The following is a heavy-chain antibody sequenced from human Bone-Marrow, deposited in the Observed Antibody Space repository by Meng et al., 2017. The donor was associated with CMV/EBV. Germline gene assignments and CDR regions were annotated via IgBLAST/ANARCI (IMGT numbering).Heavy chain of an antibody. Sequence: GESLKISCAASGFTFSSYWMSWVRQAPGKGLEWVANIKQDGSEKYYVDSVKGRFTISRDNAKNSLYLQMNSLRAEDTAVYYCTTGWTARSGAFGIWGQGTMVTVSS. J-gene: IGHJ3*02. CDR2: IKQDGSEK. V-gene: IGHV3-7*01. D-gene: IGHD2-15*01. CDR1: GFTFSSYW. CDR3: TTGWTARSGAFGI.